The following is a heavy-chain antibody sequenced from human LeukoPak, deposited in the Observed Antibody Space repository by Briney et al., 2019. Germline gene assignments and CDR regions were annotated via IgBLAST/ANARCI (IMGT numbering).Heavy chain of an antibody. CDR2: ISGSGGST. Sequence: GGSLRLSCAASGFTFSSYAMSWVRQAPGKGLEWVSAISGSGGSTYYADSVKGRFTISRDNSKNKLYLQMNSLRAEDTAVYYCAKGSTGWPYFDYWGQGTLVTVSS. CDR3: AKGSTGWPYFDY. J-gene: IGHJ4*02. D-gene: IGHD6-19*01. V-gene: IGHV3-23*01. CDR1: GFTFSSYA.